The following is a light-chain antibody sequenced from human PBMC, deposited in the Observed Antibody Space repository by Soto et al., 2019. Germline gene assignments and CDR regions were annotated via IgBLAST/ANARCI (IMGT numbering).Light chain of an antibody. Sequence: QSALTQPASVSGSPGQSITVSCIGTSSDVGGYNYVSWYQQHPGKAPKLMIHDVSDRPSGVSNHFSGSKSGNTASLTISGLQAEDEAYYYCSSYASSNTQVFGGGTKLTVL. CDR3: SSYASSNTQV. CDR1: SSDVGGYNY. V-gene: IGLV2-14*01. CDR2: DVS. J-gene: IGLJ2*01.